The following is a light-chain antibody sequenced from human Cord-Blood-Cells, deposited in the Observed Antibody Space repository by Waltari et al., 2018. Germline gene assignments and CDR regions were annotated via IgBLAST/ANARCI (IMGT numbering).Light chain of an antibody. CDR2: AAS. CDR3: QQYYSYPPIT. CDR1: QGISSY. Sequence: AIRMTQSPSSFSASTGDRVTITCRASQGISSYLAWYQQKPGKAPKLLIYAASTLQSGVPSRFSGSGSVTDFTLTISCLQSEDFATYYCQQYYSYPPITFGQGTRLEIK. V-gene: IGKV1-8*01. J-gene: IGKJ5*01.